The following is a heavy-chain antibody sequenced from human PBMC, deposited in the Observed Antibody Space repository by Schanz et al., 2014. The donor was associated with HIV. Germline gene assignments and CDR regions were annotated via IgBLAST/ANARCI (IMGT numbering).Heavy chain of an antibody. CDR3: AREWVYYYYYGMDV. V-gene: IGHV3-21*01. CDR2: VGYGGDNT. CDR1: GFTLSSFT. D-gene: IGHD6-13*01. J-gene: IGHJ6*02. Sequence: EVQLVESGGGLVKPGGSLRLSCATSGFTLSSFTMNWVRQAPGKGLEWVSTVGYGGDNTYYADSVKGRFTISRDNAKNSLYLQMKSLRDEDTAVYYCAREWVYYYYYGMDVWGQGTTVTVSS.